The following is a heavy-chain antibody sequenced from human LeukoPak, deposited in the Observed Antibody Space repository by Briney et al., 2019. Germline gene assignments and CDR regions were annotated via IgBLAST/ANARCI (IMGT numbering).Heavy chain of an antibody. CDR2: IKQDGSEK. CDR3: ARDQGHSSGWPNYYYYYYMDV. CDR1: GFTFSSYW. D-gene: IGHD6-19*01. Sequence: PGGSLRLSCAASGFTFSSYWMSWVRQAPGKGLEWVANIKQDGSEKYYVDSVKGRFTISRDNAKNSMYLQMNSLRAEDTAVYYCARDQGHSSGWPNYYYYYYMDVWGKGTTVTVSS. V-gene: IGHV3-7*01. J-gene: IGHJ6*03.